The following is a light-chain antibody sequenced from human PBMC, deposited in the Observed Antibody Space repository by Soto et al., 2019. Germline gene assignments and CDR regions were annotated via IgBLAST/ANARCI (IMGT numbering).Light chain of an antibody. Sequence: QSVLTQPPSASETPGQTVTISCSGSRSNIGRNTLNWYQQLPGTAPNLLISTTNQRPSGVRDRFSGSKSGTSASLAISGLQSDDEADYYCAAWDDSLNVEVFGGGTKLTVL. CDR3: AAWDDSLNVEV. V-gene: IGLV1-44*01. J-gene: IGLJ2*01. CDR1: RSNIGRNT. CDR2: TTN.